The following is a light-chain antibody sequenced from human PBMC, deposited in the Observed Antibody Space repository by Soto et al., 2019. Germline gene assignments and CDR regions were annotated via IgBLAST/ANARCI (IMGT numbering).Light chain of an antibody. Sequence: EVVMTQSPATLYVSPGERATLSCRATQSVGSYLAWYQQKPGQAPRLLIYGASTRAAGISPRFSGGGSGTEFTLTISSLQSEDCAVYYCQQYNNWPRTFGQGTKV. CDR3: QQYNNWPRT. CDR2: GAS. J-gene: IGKJ1*01. CDR1: QSVGSY. V-gene: IGKV3-15*01.